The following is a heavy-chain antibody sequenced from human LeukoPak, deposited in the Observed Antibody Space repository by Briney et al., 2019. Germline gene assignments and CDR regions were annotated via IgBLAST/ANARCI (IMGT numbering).Heavy chain of an antibody. CDR1: GYSFTTYW. V-gene: IGHV5-51*01. Sequence: GESLKISCKGSGYSFTTYWIGWVCQMPGKGLEWMGIIYPGDSDTRYSPSFQGQVTISADKSFSTAYLQWSSLKASDTAMYYCARSLPGTFFDFWGQGTLVTVSS. D-gene: IGHD1-7*01. J-gene: IGHJ4*02. CDR3: ARSLPGTFFDF. CDR2: IYPGDSDT.